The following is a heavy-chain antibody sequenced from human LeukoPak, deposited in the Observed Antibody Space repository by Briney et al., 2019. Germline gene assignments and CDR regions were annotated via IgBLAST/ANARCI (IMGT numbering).Heavy chain of an antibody. D-gene: IGHD3-22*01. V-gene: IGHV3-74*01. J-gene: IGHJ4*02. CDR2: INSDGSST. CDR3: AKGDYYDSSGYDY. CDR1: GFTFSSYA. Sequence: GGSLRLSCAASGFTFSSYAMSWVRQAPGKGPVWVSRINSDGSSTSYADSVKGRFTISRDNAKNTLYLQMNSLRAEDTAVYYCAKGDYYDSSGYDYWGQGTLVTVSS.